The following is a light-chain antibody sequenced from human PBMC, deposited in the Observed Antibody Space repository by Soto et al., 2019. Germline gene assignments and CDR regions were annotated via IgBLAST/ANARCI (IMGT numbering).Light chain of an antibody. Sequence: EIVLTKSPATLSVSQGESATLSCRASQRVXDNFAWYRQRPGQAPRMLXDGASIRAAGSPARISGSGSGTEFTLTISSLQSEDFAVYSCQQYNNRPLTFGGGTKVDIK. V-gene: IGKV3-15*01. CDR3: QQYNNRPLT. J-gene: IGKJ4*01. CDR2: GAS. CDR1: QRVXDN.